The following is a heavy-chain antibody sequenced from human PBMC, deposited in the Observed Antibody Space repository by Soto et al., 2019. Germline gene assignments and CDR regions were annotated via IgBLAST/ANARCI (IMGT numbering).Heavy chain of an antibody. CDR3: ARHELHWSGYTGWFDP. V-gene: IGHV4-39*01. J-gene: IGHJ5*02. CDR2: IYYSGST. CDR1: GGSISSSSYY. D-gene: IGHD3-3*01. Sequence: TSETLSLTCTVSGGSISSSSYYWGWIRQPPGKGLEWIGSIYYSGSTYYNPSLKSRVTISVDTSKNQFSLKLSSVTAADTAVYYCARHELHWSGYTGWFDPWGQGTLVTVSS.